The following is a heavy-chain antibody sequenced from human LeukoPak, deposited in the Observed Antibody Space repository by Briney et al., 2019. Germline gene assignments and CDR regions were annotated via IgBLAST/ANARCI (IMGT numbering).Heavy chain of an antibody. CDR3: ARENGGYCSSTSCPGGDAFDI. CDR2: ISSSGSTI. V-gene: IGHV3-48*03. Sequence: GGSLRLSCAASGCTFSSYEMNWVRQAPGKGLEWVSYISSSGSTIYYADSVKGRFTISRDNAKNSLYLQMNSLRAEDTAIYYCARENGGYCSSTSCPGGDAFDIWGQGTMVTVSS. J-gene: IGHJ3*02. CDR1: GCTFSSYE. D-gene: IGHD2-2*03.